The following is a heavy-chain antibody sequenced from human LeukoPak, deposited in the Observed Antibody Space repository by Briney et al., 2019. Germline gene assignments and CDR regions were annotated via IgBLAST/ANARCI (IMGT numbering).Heavy chain of an antibody. Sequence: SETLSLTCSVSGGSINSHYWSWIRQPPGKRLEWIGYIFNTGNTNYNPSLASRVTMSVDTSRAQFFLRLSPVTAADTAIYYCASRPANTTWYGVFDYWSQGTLVTVSS. V-gene: IGHV4-59*11. J-gene: IGHJ4*02. D-gene: IGHD3-10*01. CDR3: ASRPANTTWYGVFDY. CDR1: GGSINSHY. CDR2: IFNTGNT.